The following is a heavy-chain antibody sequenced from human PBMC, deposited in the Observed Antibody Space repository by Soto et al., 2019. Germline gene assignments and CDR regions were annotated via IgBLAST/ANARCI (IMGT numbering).Heavy chain of an antibody. CDR1: GYSFTDYH. Sequence: AAVKVSCKASGYSFTDYHIHWVRQAPGQGLEWLGRINPKSGGTSTAQKFQGWVTMTRDRSISTVYMELTRLRSDDTAVYFCARGHSTDCSNGVCSFFYNHEMDVWGQGTTVTVSS. D-gene: IGHD2-8*01. CDR3: ARGHSTDCSNGVCSFFYNHEMDV. CDR2: INPKSGGT. J-gene: IGHJ6*02. V-gene: IGHV1-2*04.